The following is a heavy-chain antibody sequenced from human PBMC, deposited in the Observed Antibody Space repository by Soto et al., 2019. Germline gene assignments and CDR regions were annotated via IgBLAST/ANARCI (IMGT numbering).Heavy chain of an antibody. V-gene: IGHV4-59*01. Sequence: PSETLSLTCTVSGGSISSYYWSWIRQPPGKGLEWIGYIYYSGSTNDNPSLKSRVTISVDTSKNQFSLKLSSVTAADTAVYYCAREELYCSGGSCPASFDYWGQGTLVTVSS. D-gene: IGHD2-15*01. CDR3: AREELYCSGGSCPASFDY. CDR2: IYYSGST. J-gene: IGHJ4*02. CDR1: GGSISSYY.